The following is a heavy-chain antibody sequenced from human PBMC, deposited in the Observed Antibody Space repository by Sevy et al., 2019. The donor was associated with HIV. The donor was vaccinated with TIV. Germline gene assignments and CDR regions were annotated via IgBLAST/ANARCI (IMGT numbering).Heavy chain of an antibody. CDR3: VRAIAADGSF. Sequence: GGSLRLSCVASGFTLNSYWMSWVRQAPGKGLEWVANIKQDGSVKYYVDSVKGRFTISRDNARNLLYLQMNSLRVEDTALYYCVRAIAADGSFWGQGTLVTVTS. V-gene: IGHV3-7*01. CDR1: GFTLNSYW. CDR2: IKQDGSVK. D-gene: IGHD6-13*01. J-gene: IGHJ4*02.